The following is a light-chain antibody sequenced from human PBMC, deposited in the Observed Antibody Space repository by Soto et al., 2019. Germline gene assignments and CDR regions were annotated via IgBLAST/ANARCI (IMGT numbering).Light chain of an antibody. J-gene: IGKJ1*01. CDR3: QQYGSRTWT. Sequence: ELVLTQSPVTLSLSPGERATLSCRASQRVGGNYLAWYQQKRGQSPRLLIYDASSRATDILDRFSGSGSGTDFTLTITKVEPEDFAVYYCQQYGSRTWTFGQGTKLEMK. CDR2: DAS. V-gene: IGKV3-20*01. CDR1: QRVGGNY.